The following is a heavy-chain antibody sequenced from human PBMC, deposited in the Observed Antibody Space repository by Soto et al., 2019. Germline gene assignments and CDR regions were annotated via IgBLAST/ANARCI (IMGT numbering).Heavy chain of an antibody. CDR3: GRDLQVGVIYCDP. CDR2: IQSDGSKK. J-gene: IGHJ5*02. Sequence: QVQVVESGGGVVQPGTSLTLSCVTSGFIFTTYGMHWVRQAPGKGLEWVAAIQSDGSKKYYADSVKGRFTISRDDSRNTRYLEMHRVRAVGTAQYYVGRDLQVGVIYCDPWGQGALVTVSS. CDR1: GFIFTTYG. V-gene: IGHV3-33*05. D-gene: IGHD1-26*01.